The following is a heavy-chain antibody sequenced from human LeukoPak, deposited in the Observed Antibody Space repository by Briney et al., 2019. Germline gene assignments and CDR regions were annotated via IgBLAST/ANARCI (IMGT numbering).Heavy chain of an antibody. CDR3: VRGSRNAFDF. CDR2: INKDGSGT. J-gene: IGHJ4*02. CDR1: AFTFSNYW. D-gene: IGHD3-3*01. Sequence: PGGSLRFSCAGSAFTFSNYWMHWVRQAPGKGLVWVSGINKDGSGTSYADSVKGRFTISRDNAKNTLYLQMNSLRAEDTALYFCVRGSRNAFDFWGQGTLVTVSS. V-gene: IGHV3-74*01.